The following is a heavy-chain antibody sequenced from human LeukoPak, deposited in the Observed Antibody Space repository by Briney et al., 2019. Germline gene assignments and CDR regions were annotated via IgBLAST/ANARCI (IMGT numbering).Heavy chain of an antibody. CDR3: AKDTIIRGWHGGFDY. CDR1: GSTFTTYA. D-gene: IGHD6-19*01. Sequence: GGSLRLSCPPSGSTFTTYAMSWVRHAPGKGLGWGSVINGPGDRTCYGDSVKGCFTVSRVNSKNTLYLPMNRLRADDTAVYYCAKDTIIRGWHGGFDYWGQGTLVTVSS. V-gene: IGHV3-23*01. CDR2: INGPGDRT. J-gene: IGHJ4*02.